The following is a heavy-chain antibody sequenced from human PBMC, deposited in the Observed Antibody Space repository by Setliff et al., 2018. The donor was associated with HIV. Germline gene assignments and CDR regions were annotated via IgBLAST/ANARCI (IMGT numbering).Heavy chain of an antibody. Sequence: PGGSLRLSCAASGFTFSDYYMSWIRQAPGKGPEWVSYISSSGDTRYYADSVKGRFTISRDNAKNSLYLQMNSLRAEDTAVYYCARSPQGGYFDYWGQGTLVTVSS. CDR2: ISSSGDTR. CDR1: GFTFSDYY. V-gene: IGHV3-11*04. CDR3: ARSPQGGYFDY. J-gene: IGHJ4*03.